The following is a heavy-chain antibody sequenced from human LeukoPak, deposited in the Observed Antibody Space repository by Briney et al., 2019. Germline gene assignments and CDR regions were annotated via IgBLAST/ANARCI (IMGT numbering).Heavy chain of an antibody. Sequence: GGSLRLSCAASGFTFSNYAMTWVRQAPGKGLEWVTFIRYDGSNKYYADSVKGRFTISRDNSKNTVYLQMNSLRAEDTAVYYCARGVYAFDIWGQGTKVTISS. CDR1: GFTFSNYA. V-gene: IGHV3-30*02. CDR3: ARGVYAFDI. CDR2: IRYDGSNK. J-gene: IGHJ3*02.